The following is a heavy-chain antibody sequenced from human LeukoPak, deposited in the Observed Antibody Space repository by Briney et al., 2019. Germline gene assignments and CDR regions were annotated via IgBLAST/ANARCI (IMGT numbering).Heavy chain of an antibody. D-gene: IGHD3-22*01. CDR3: ARDRDSSGRFDY. CDR2: INHSGST. V-gene: IGHV4-34*01. CDR1: GGSFSGYY. J-gene: IGHJ4*02. Sequence: SETLSLTCAVYGGSFSGYYWSWIRQPPGKGLEWIGEINHSGSTNYNPSLKSRVTISVDTSKNQFSLKLSSVTAADTAVYYCARDRDSSGRFDYWGQGTLVTVSS.